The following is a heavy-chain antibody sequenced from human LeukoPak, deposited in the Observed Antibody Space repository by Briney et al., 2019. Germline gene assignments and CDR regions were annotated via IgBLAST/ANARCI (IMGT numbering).Heavy chain of an antibody. J-gene: IGHJ4*02. Sequence: GGSLRLSCVASGFTFSSYGMHWVRQAPGKGLEWVAVISYDGSNKYYADSVKGRFTISRDNSKNTLYLQMNSLRAEDAAVYYCAKMDSSSSKDYWGQGTLVTVSS. D-gene: IGHD6-6*01. CDR2: ISYDGSNK. CDR1: GFTFSSYG. V-gene: IGHV3-30*18. CDR3: AKMDSSSSKDY.